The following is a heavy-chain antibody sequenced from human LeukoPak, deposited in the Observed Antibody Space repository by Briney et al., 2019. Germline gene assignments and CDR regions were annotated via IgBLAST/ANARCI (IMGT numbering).Heavy chain of an antibody. D-gene: IGHD6-13*01. CDR3: AKTYSSTWYFDY. CDR2: IRYDGTNG. CDR1: GFIFSGDG. V-gene: IGHV3-30*02. Sequence: GGSLRLSCAASGFIFSGDGMHWVRQAPGKGLEWLAFIRYDGTNGYYADSVKGRFTVSRDNSRNTLYLQINSLRSEDTAMYYCAKTYSSTWYFDYWGQGTLVTVSS. J-gene: IGHJ4*02.